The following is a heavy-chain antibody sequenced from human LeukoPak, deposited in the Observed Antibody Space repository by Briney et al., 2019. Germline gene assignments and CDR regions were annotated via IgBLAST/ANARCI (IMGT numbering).Heavy chain of an antibody. V-gene: IGHV3-23*01. CDR3: AREGASSSWASLDY. D-gene: IGHD6-13*01. CDR2: ISGSGGST. Sequence: PGGSLRLSCAASGFTFSSYAMSWVRQAPGKGLEWVSAISGSGGSTYYADSVKGRFTISRDNSKNTLYLQMNSLRAEDTAVYYCAREGASSSWASLDYWGQGTLVTVSS. CDR1: GFTFSSYA. J-gene: IGHJ4*02.